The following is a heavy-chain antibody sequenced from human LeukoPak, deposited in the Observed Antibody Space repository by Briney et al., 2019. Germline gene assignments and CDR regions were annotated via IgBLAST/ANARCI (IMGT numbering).Heavy chain of an antibody. D-gene: IGHD3-22*01. Sequence: ASVKVSCKASGYTFTGYYMHWVRQAPGQGLEWMGIINPSGGSTSYAQKFQGRVTMTRDMSTSTVYMELSSLRSEDTAVYYCARGDYYDSSGDAFDIWGQGTMVTVSS. V-gene: IGHV1-46*01. CDR2: INPSGGST. J-gene: IGHJ3*02. CDR3: ARGDYYDSSGDAFDI. CDR1: GYTFTGYY.